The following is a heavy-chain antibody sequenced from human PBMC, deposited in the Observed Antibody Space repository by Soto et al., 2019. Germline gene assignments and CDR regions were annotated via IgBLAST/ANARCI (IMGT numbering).Heavy chain of an antibody. Sequence: GGSLRLSCAASGFTFSSYAMSWVRQAPGKGLEWVGRIKSKTDGGTTDYAAPVKGRFTISRDDSKNTLYLQMNSLKTEDTAVYYCTGAPLLLWFGELSSYYGMDVWGQGTTVTVSS. CDR1: GFTFSSYA. J-gene: IGHJ6*02. CDR2: IKSKTDGGTT. D-gene: IGHD3-10*01. CDR3: TGAPLLLWFGELSSYYGMDV. V-gene: IGHV3-15*01.